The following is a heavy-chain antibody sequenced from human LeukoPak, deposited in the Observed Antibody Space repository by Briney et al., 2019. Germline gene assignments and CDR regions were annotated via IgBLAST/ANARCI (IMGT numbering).Heavy chain of an antibody. CDR2: ISAYNGNT. CDR1: GYTFTSYG. D-gene: IGHD6-6*01. V-gene: IGHV1-18*01. CDR3: ARGAVEEYSSSSGTNFDY. J-gene: IGHJ4*02. Sequence: VASVKVSCKASGYTFTSYGISWVRQAPGQGLEWMAWISAYNGNTNYAQKLQGRVTMTTDTSTSTAYMELRSLRSDDTAVYYCARGAVEEYSSSSGTNFDYWGQGTLVTVSS.